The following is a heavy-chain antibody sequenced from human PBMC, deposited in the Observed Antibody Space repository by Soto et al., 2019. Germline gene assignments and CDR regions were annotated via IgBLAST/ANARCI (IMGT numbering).Heavy chain of an antibody. V-gene: IGHV1-3*01. CDR1: GYSFTSHA. J-gene: IGHJ4*02. CDR2: INAGNGNT. Sequence: GASVKVSCQASGYSFTSHAINWVRPAPGQRLEWMGWINAGNGNTKIPQKIQGRVTITRDTSASTAYMEVSSLRSEDTAVYYCARAAYYYDSSGYYPGDYWGQGSLVTVSS. D-gene: IGHD3-22*01. CDR3: ARAAYYYDSSGYYPGDY.